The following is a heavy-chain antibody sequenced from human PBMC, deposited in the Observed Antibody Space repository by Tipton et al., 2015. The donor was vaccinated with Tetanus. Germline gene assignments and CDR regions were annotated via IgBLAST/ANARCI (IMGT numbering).Heavy chain of an antibody. CDR3: IYTIGLSAFDY. V-gene: IGHV3-30*03. D-gene: IGHD6-25*01. J-gene: IGHJ4*02. Sequence: QLVQSGGGVVQPGRSLRLSCAASGFTFSNSGMHWVRQAPGKGLEWVAIISYDGNYQSYAESVKGRFTISRDNSKSTLFLQMNGLRAEDTAVYYCIYTIGLSAFDYWGQGSLVTVSS. CDR2: ISYDGNYQ. CDR1: GFTFSNSG.